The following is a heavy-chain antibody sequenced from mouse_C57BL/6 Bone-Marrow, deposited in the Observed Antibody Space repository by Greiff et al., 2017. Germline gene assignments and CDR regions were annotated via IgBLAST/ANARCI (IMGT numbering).Heavy chain of an antibody. CDR1: GFSLSTFGMG. CDR2: IWWDDDK. CDR3: ARMLTTVVPGDY. V-gene: IGHV8-8*01. D-gene: IGHD1-1*01. J-gene: IGHJ2*01. Sequence: QVTLNESGPGLLQPSPSLSLSCSFSGFSLSTFGMGVGWLRQPSGQGLEWLAHIWWDDDKYYNPAMKSRLPISYDTSKNQVFLKIANVYTADTATYYGARMLTTVVPGDYGGQGTTLTVSA.